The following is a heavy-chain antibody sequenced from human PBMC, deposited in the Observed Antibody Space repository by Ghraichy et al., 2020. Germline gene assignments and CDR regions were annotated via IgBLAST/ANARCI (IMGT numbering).Heavy chain of an antibody. D-gene: IGHD5-18*01. CDR2: IYTSGST. Sequence: SETLSLTCTVSGGSISSYYWSWIRQPAGKGLEWIGRIYTSGSTNYNPSLKSRVTMSVDTSKNQFSLKLSSVTAADTAVYYCAREGRGNGKYSYGPFSAFDIWGQGTMVTVSS. J-gene: IGHJ3*02. CDR3: AREGRGNGKYSYGPFSAFDI. V-gene: IGHV4-4*07. CDR1: GGSISSYY.